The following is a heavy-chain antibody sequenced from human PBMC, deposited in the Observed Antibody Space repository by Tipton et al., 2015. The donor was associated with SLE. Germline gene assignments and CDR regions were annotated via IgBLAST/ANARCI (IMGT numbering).Heavy chain of an antibody. V-gene: IGHV1-69*05. Sequence: QLVQSGAEVQKPGSSVKVSCKVSGGSFSSYAVSWVRQAPGHGLEWMGGIIPILSSPNYAQKFQGRVTISTDDSTSTAYMELRSLRSDDTAVYYCASVLTLGTSLLTFDYWGQGTLVTVSS. D-gene: IGHD7-27*01. CDR2: IIPILSSP. J-gene: IGHJ4*02. CDR3: ASVLTLGTSLLTFDY. CDR1: GGSFSSYA.